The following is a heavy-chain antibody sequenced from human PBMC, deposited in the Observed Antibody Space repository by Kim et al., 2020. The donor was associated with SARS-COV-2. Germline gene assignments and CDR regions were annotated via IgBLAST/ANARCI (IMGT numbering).Heavy chain of an antibody. CDR1: GFTFSTQS. CDR3: ARDNRMNSGSYRYFDY. J-gene: IGHJ4*02. CDR2: ISSGGGTI. V-gene: IGHV3-48*02. D-gene: IGHD1-26*01. Sequence: GGSLRLSCAASGFTFSTQSMNWVRQAPGKGLEWVSYISSGGGTIYYADSVKGRFTISRDNAKNSLYLQMKSLRDEDTAVYYCARDNRMNSGSYRYFDYWGQGTLVTVSS.